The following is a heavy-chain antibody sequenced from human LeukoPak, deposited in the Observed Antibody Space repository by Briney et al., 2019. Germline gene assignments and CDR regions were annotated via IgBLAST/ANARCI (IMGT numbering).Heavy chain of an antibody. D-gene: IGHD7-27*01. V-gene: IGHV4-30-4*01. J-gene: IGHJ3*02. Sequence: SQTLSLTCTVSGGSISSGDYYWSWIRQPPGKGLEWIEYIYYSGSTYYNPSLKSRVTISVDTSKNQFSLKLSSVTAADTAVYYCARRELGNAFDIWGQGTMVTVSS. CDR3: ARRELGNAFDI. CDR2: IYYSGST. CDR1: GGSISSGDYY.